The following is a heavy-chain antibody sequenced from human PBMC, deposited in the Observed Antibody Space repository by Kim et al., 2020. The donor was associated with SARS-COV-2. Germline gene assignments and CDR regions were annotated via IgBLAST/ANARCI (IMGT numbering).Heavy chain of an antibody. J-gene: IGHJ4*02. Sequence: SQKFQCKGTITRDTSASTAYMELSSLRSEDTAVYYCARDKDIVGAIYFDYWGQGTLVTVSS. D-gene: IGHD1-26*01. V-gene: IGHV1-3*01. CDR3: ARDKDIVGAIYFDY.